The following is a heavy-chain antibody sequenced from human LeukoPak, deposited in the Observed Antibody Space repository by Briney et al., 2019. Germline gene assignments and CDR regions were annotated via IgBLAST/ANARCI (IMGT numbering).Heavy chain of an antibody. D-gene: IGHD3-10*01. V-gene: IGHV4-34*01. Sequence: PSETLSLTCAVYGESFSGYYWSWIRQPPGQGLEWIGEIDHSGSTNYNPSLKSRVTISVDTSKNQFSLKLSSVTAADTAVYYCARPPYYGSGSLPRFYYYYMDVWGKGTTVTVSS. J-gene: IGHJ6*03. CDR1: GESFSGYY. CDR3: ARPPYYGSGSLPRFYYYYMDV. CDR2: IDHSGST.